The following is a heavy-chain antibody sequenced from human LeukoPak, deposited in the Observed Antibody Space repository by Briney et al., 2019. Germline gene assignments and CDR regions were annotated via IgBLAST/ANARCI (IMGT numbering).Heavy chain of an antibody. Sequence: GGSLRLSCAASGFTFSGYGMHWVRQAPGEGLEWVAGTSYDGIQKYYEDSVKGRFTISRDNSKNTLYLQMNSLRAEDTAVYYCAKDQTLWFGELLSAFDIWGQGTMVTVSS. J-gene: IGHJ3*02. CDR3: AKDQTLWFGELLSAFDI. CDR2: TSYDGIQK. V-gene: IGHV3-30*18. CDR1: GFTFSGYG. D-gene: IGHD3-10*01.